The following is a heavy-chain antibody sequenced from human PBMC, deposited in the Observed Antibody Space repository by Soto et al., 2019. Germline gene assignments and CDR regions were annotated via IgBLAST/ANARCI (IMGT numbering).Heavy chain of an antibody. CDR3: ARHLYDYVWGSYRH. CDR1: GYIFKNYA. J-gene: IGHJ4*02. D-gene: IGHD3-16*02. Sequence: GASVKVSCKSSGYIFKNYAVTWLRQAPGQGLEWMGGIIPVFGTPDYSQKFRGRVTITADESTSTVYMELRSLTPEDTAVYYCARHLYDYVWGSYRHWGQGTLVTVSS. CDR2: IIPVFGTP. V-gene: IGHV1-69*13.